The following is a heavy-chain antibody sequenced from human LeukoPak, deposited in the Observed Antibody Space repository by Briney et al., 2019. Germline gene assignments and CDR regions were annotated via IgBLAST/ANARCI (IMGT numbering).Heavy chain of an antibody. CDR1: GFTFSNYA. Sequence: PGGSLRLSCAASGFTFSNYAMSWVRQAPGKGLEWVSYISSSSSTIYYADSVKGRFTISRDNAKNSLYLQMNSLRDEDTAVYYCARDGYYDSSGYYYDYWGQGTLVTVSS. CDR2: ISSSSSTI. D-gene: IGHD3-22*01. J-gene: IGHJ4*02. V-gene: IGHV3-48*02. CDR3: ARDGYYDSSGYYYDY.